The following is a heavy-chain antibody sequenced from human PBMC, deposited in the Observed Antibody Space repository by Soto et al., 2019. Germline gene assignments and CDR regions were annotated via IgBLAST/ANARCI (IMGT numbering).Heavy chain of an antibody. D-gene: IGHD3-22*01. J-gene: IGHJ4*02. Sequence: ASVKVSCKASGYTFTSSAVQWVRQARGQRLEWIGWIVVGSGNTNYAQKFQERVTITRDMSTSTAYMELSSLRSEDTAVYYCAAAPYYYDSSGYYRALGYWGQGTLVTVSS. CDR1: GYTFTSSA. V-gene: IGHV1-58*01. CDR2: IVVGSGNT. CDR3: AAAPYYYDSSGYYRALGY.